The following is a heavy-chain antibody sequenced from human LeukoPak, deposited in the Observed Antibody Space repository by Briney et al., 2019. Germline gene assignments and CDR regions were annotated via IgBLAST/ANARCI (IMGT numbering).Heavy chain of an antibody. CDR2: IPYDGSNG. D-gene: IGHD2-2*01. Sequence: PGGSLRLSCAASGFTFSDYYMSWIRQAPGKGLEWVASIPYDGSNGYYADSVKGRFTISRDNSKNTQYLQMSSLRAEDTAVYYCATDCGSTSCYAAWGQGTLVTVSS. J-gene: IGHJ5*02. CDR1: GFTFSDYY. V-gene: IGHV3-30*02. CDR3: ATDCGSTSCYAA.